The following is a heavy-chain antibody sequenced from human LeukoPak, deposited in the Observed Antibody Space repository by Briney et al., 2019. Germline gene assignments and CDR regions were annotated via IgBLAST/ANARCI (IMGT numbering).Heavy chain of an antibody. J-gene: IGHJ5*02. V-gene: IGHV3-53*01. D-gene: IGHD1-1*01. Sequence: GGSLRLSCSVSELTVYNSEMGCVRQAPGKGLEWVSIIYSGGDTFYVDSVKGRFTISRDKSKNTVYLQMNSLRAEDTSVYYCAARERNNAVESWGQGNQVTVSS. CDR2: IYSGGDT. CDR1: ELTVYNSE. CDR3: AARERNNAVES.